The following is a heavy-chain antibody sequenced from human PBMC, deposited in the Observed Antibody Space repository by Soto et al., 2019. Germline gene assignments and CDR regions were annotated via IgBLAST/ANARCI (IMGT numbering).Heavy chain of an antibody. J-gene: IGHJ4*02. Sequence: EVQLVESGGGFVQPGGSLRLSCAASGFTFSSYWMHWVRQAPGAGPVWVSRIRSDGRSIYYADSVKGRFTVSRDNAKNTLYLKMSSLSAEDTAVYYCGRSRDRYSYVEHWGQGILVTVSS. CDR3: GRSRDRYSYVEH. V-gene: IGHV3-74*01. CDR2: IRSDGRSI. CDR1: GFTFSSYW. D-gene: IGHD4-4*01.